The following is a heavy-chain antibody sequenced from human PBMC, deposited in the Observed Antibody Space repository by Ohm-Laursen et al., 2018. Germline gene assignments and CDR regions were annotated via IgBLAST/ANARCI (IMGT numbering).Heavy chain of an antibody. V-gene: IGHV3-48*01. CDR1: GFTFSSYS. CDR3: ARGSELDY. J-gene: IGHJ4*02. Sequence: SLRLSCAASGFTFSSYSMNWVRQAPGKGLEWVSYISSSSSPIFYADSVKGRFTISRDNARNSLYLQMNSLRGEDTAVYYCARGSELDYWGQGSLVTVSS. CDR2: ISSSSSPI.